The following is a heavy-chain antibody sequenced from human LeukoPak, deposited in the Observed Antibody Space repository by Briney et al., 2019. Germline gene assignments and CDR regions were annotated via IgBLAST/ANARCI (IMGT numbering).Heavy chain of an antibody. D-gene: IGHD2-8*01. J-gene: IGHJ3*01. Sequence: GGSLRPSCAASGFTFSNYLMHWVRQTPGKGLVWISRISTDGSFTNYADSVKGRFTISRDNAKNTLYLQMNSLRAEDTAVYYCARVQGHPPNGLDVWGQGTMVTVSS. CDR3: ARVQGHPPNGLDV. CDR1: GFTFSNYL. CDR2: ISTDGSFT. V-gene: IGHV3-74*01.